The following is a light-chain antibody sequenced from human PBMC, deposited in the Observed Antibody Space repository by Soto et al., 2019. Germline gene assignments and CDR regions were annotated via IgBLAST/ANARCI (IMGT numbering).Light chain of an antibody. CDR3: TSYTSSSTPV. CDR1: SSNIGGYNV. CDR2: EGI. J-gene: IGLJ1*01. V-gene: IGLV2-14*02. Sequence: QSVLTQPASVSGSPGQSITISCSGTSSNIGGYNVVSWYQQHPGKAPKVIVYEGINRPSGVSDRFSGSKSGNTASLTISGLQAEDEADYYCTSYTSSSTPVFGTGTKVTVL.